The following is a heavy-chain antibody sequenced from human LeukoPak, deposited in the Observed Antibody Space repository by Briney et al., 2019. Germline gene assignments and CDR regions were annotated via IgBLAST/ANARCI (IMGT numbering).Heavy chain of an antibody. D-gene: IGHD3/OR15-3a*01. CDR1: GGSISSGSSY. V-gene: IGHV4-31*03. CDR2: IYYSGST. J-gene: IGHJ3*02. Sequence: PSETLSFTCTVSGGSISSGSSYWGWIRQHPGKGLEWIGSIYYSGSTYYNPSLKSRLTVSMDTSKNQFSLKLTSVTAADTAVYFCATSRNVDQFDIWGQGTMVTVSS. CDR3: ATSRNVDQFDI.